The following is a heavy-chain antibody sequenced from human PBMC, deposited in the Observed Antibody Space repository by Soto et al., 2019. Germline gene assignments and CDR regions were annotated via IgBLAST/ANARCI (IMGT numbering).Heavy chain of an antibody. CDR1: GDSMSRGDYY. CDR3: ARLPPCDYGDLSLVVDL. D-gene: IGHD4-17*01. J-gene: IGHJ3*01. CDR2: IYHTGRT. Sequence: QVQLQESGPGLVKPSQTLSLSCTVSGDSMSRGDYYWSWIRQPPGKGLEWIGFIYHTGRTYYSPSLKGRVDISVDTSKDQLSRKLSSVTAADTAVYYCARLPPCDYGDLSLVVDLWRQGTMVTVSS. V-gene: IGHV4-30-4*01.